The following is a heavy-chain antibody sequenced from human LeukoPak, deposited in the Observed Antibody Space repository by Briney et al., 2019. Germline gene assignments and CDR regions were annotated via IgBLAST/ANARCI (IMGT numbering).Heavy chain of an antibody. V-gene: IGHV5-51*01. CDR1: GYSFTSYW. Sequence: KPGESLKISCKGSGYSFTSYWIGWVRQMPGKGLEWMGITYPGDSDTRYSPSFQGQVTISADKSISTAYLQWSSLKASDTAMYYCARQEGAYYDILTGYSSLDYWGQGTLVTVSS. CDR2: TYPGDSDT. J-gene: IGHJ4*02. D-gene: IGHD3-9*01. CDR3: ARQEGAYYDILTGYSSLDY.